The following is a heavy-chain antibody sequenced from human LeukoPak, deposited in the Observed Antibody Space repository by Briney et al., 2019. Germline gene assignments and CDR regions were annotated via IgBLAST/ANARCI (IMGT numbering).Heavy chain of an antibody. V-gene: IGHV4-39*01. D-gene: IGHD2-2*02. J-gene: IGHJ5*02. Sequence: PSETLSLTCTVSGGSISSSSYYWGWIRQPPGKELEWIGSIYYSGSTHYNPSLKSRVTISVDTSKNQFSLKLSSVTAADTAVYYCARHILGYCSSTSCYRGIFDPWGQGTLVTVSS. CDR3: ARHILGYCSSTSCYRGIFDP. CDR1: GGSISSSSYY. CDR2: IYYSGST.